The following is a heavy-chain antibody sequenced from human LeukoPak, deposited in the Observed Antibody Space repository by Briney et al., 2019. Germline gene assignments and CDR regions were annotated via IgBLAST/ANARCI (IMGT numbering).Heavy chain of an antibody. CDR3: ARDGDMPKISYYYGSGRGAFDI. Sequence: SETLSLTCAVSGGSTSNSFWSWLRQPAGKGLEWIGHLFATGTPKYNPSLKSRVTVSLDTSKNHFFLNLTSVTAADTAVYYCARDGDMPKISYYYGSGRGAFDIWGQGTMVTVSS. V-gene: IGHV4-4*07. CDR1: GGSTSNSF. CDR2: LFATGTP. J-gene: IGHJ3*02. D-gene: IGHD3-10*01.